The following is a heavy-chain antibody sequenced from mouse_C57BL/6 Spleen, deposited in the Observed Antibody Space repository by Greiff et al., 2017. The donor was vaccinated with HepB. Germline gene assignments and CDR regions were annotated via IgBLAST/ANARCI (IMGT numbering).Heavy chain of an antibody. V-gene: IGHV1-59*01. D-gene: IGHD4-1*01. CDR2: IDPSDSYT. CDR3: ARELTGTMDY. CDR1: GYTFTSYW. Sequence: QVQLQQSGAELVRPGTSVKLSCKASGYTFTSYWMHWVKQRPGQGLEWIGVIDPSDSYTNYNQKFKGKATLTVDTSSSTAYMQLSSLTSEDSAVYYCARELTGTMDYWGQGTSVTVSS. J-gene: IGHJ4*01.